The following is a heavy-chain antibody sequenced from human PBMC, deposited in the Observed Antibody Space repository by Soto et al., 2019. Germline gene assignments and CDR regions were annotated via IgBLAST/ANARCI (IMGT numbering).Heavy chain of an antibody. CDR2: INANNGNP. J-gene: IGHJ4*02. V-gene: IGHV1-3*01. CDR1: GYTFTTYD. CDR3: AVSRGWWAFHY. D-gene: IGHD6-13*01. Sequence: QVLLVQSGAEVKKPGASVQISCKASGYTFTTYDMHWVRQAPGQRLEWMGSINANNGNPKYSQRFQGRATFTRDTSSTTGYMDLSSLISDGTAVYFYAVSRGWWAFHYWGQGTLVTDTS.